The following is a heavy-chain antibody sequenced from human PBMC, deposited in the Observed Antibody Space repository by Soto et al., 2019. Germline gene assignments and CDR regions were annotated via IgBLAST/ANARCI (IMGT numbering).Heavy chain of an antibody. CDR1: GGSISSGDYY. V-gene: IGHV4-30-4*01. CDR3: ARDRGYCSSTSCYNYYYYGMDV. J-gene: IGHJ6*02. D-gene: IGHD2-2*02. CDR2: IYYSGST. Sequence: PSETLSLTCTVSGGSISSGDYYWSWIRQPPGKGLEWIGYIYYSGSTYYNPSLKSRVTISVDTSKNQFSLKLSSVTAADTAVYYCARDRGYCSSTSCYNYYYYGMDVWGQGTTVTVSS.